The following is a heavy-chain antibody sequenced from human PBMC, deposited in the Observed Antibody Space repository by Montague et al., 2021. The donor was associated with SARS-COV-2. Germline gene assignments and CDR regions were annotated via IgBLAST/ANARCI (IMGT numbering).Heavy chain of an antibody. D-gene: IGHD6-13*01. CDR1: GGSISSGCYY. Sequence: TLSLTCTVSGGSISSGCYYWSWIRQPPGKGLEWIGYIYYSGSTYYNPSLKSRVTLSVDTSKNQSSLRLSSLTAADTAVYYCAREVGWYGSSGFDYWGQGTLVTVSS. J-gene: IGHJ4*02. V-gene: IGHV4-31*03. CDR3: AREVGWYGSSGFDY. CDR2: IYYSGST.